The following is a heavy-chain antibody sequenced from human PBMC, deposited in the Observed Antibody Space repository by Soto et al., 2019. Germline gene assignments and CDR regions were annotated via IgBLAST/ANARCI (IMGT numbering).Heavy chain of an antibody. Sequence: QVQLQESGPGLVKPSQTLSLTCTVSGGSISSGGYYWSWIRQHPGKGLEWIGCIYYSGSTYYNPSLKSRVTISVDTSKNQFSLKLSSVTAADTAVYYCARERVHYSNTIAYFDYWGQGTLVTVSS. V-gene: IGHV4-31*03. J-gene: IGHJ4*02. CDR3: ARERVHYSNTIAYFDY. CDR1: GGSISSGGYY. D-gene: IGHD4-4*01. CDR2: IYYSGST.